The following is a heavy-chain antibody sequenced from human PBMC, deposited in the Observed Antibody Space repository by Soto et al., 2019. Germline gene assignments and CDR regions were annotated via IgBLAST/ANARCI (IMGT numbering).Heavy chain of an antibody. CDR1: GFTFSSYG. J-gene: IGHJ6*02. CDR2: IGHDGSDK. Sequence: QLVESGGGVVQPGRSLRLSCAASGFTFSSYGMHWVRQAPGKGLEWVALIGHDGSDKKYADSVKGRFTISRDKSKSTLYLQMNSLGVEDTAVYYCARDPAGAYGSGRPNYYGMDVWGQTTTVTVSS. CDR3: ARDPAGAYGSGRPNYYGMDV. V-gene: IGHV3-33*01. D-gene: IGHD3-10*01.